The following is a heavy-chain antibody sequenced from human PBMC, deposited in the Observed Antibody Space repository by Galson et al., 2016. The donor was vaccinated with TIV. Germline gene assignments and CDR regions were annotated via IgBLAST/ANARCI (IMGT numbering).Heavy chain of an antibody. D-gene: IGHD1-1*01. J-gene: IGHJ6*02. V-gene: IGHV5-51*01. Sequence: QSGAEVKKPGESLKISCKSSGYSFTGSWIDWVRQVPGKGLEWMGVIYPGDSDTKYSPAFHGHVTISVDTSISTAFLEWSSLKASDTAIYYCARRGREETNEGGLDVWGQGTTVTVSS. CDR3: ARRGREETNEGGLDV. CDR2: IYPGDSDT. CDR1: GYSFTGSW.